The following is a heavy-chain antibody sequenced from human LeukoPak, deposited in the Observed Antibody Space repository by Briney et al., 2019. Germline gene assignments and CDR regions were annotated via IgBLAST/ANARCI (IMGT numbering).Heavy chain of an antibody. CDR3: AKRSGTTGGSFDY. D-gene: IGHD4-11*01. CDR1: GFTFSSYV. Sequence: GGSLRLSCAASGFTFSSYVLSWVRQAPGKGLEWVSGITISGGSTYYADSVKGRFTISGDSSKNTLYLQMNSLRAEDTAVYYCAKRSGTTGGSFDYWGQGTLVTVSS. J-gene: IGHJ4*02. CDR2: ITISGGST. V-gene: IGHV3-23*01.